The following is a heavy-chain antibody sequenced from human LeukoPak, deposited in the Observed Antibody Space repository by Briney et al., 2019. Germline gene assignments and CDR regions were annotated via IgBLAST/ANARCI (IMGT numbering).Heavy chain of an antibody. CDR1: RGSISSYY. J-gene: IGHJ4*02. Sequence: PVTRSLTCTVARGSISSYYWTWIRQPPRKGLEWIGYIYYNGSTNYNPSLKSRVTISVDASKDQLSLKLTSVTAADTAVYYCARQSRGIAVAGLDYWGQGTLVTVSS. CDR3: ARQSRGIAVAGLDY. D-gene: IGHD6-19*01. CDR2: IYYNGST. V-gene: IGHV4-59*08.